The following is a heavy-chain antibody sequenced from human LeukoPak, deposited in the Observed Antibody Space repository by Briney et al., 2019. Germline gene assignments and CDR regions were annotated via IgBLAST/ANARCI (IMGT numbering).Heavy chain of an antibody. CDR3: AKGDYGGNPDAFDI. J-gene: IGHJ3*02. V-gene: IGHV3-23*01. CDR1: GITLSGYA. D-gene: IGHD4-23*01. CDR2: ISGSGGMT. Sequence: GGSLRLSCAASGITLSGYAMSWVRQAPGKGLEWVSVISGSGGMTRYADSVKGRFTISRDSSKNTMYLQMNSLRAEDTAIYFCAKGDYGGNPDAFDIWGQEAMVTVSS.